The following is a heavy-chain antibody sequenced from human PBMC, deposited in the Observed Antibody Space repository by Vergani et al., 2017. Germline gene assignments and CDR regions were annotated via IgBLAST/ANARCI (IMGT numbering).Heavy chain of an antibody. J-gene: IGHJ4*02. CDR2: INPSGGST. CDR1: GYTFTSYY. V-gene: IGHV1-46*01. CDR3: ARMAHTRPIAAALVP. Sequence: QVQLVQSGAEVKKPGASVKVSCKASGYTFTSYYMHWVRQAPGQGLEWMGIINPSGGSTSYAQKFQGRVTMTRDTSTSTVYMELSSLRSEDTAVYYCARMAHTRPIAAALVPWGQGTLVTVSS. D-gene: IGHD6-13*01.